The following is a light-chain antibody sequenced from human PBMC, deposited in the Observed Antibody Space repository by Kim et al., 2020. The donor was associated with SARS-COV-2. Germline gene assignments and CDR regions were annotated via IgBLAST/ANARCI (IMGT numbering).Light chain of an antibody. J-gene: IGKJ1*01. CDR2: KTS. CDR3: QQYSSYSRT. Sequence: DIQMTQSPSTLSASVGDRVTITCRASQSIGTWLAWYQQKPGKAPKLLIYKTSSLETGVPSTFSGSGSGTEFTLTISCLQPDDFATYYCQQYSSYSRTFGQGTKVDIK. V-gene: IGKV1-5*03. CDR1: QSIGTW.